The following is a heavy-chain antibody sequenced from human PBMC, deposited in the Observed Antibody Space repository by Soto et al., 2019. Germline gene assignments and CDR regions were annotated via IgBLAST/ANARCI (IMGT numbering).Heavy chain of an antibody. Sequence: SVKDSCKASGGTFSSYAISWVRQSPGQGLEWMGGIIPIFGTANYAQKFQGRVTITADESTSTAYMELSSLRSEDTAVYYCARSLGNYYYYGMDVWGQGTTVTVSS. D-gene: IGHD3-16*01. J-gene: IGHJ6*02. CDR1: GGTFSSYA. CDR3: ARSLGNYYYYGMDV. V-gene: IGHV1-69*01. CDR2: IIPIFGTA.